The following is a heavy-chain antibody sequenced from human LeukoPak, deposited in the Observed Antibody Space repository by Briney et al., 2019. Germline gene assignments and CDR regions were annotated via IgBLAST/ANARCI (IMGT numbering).Heavy chain of an antibody. D-gene: IGHD3-22*01. CDR2: INPNSGGT. CDR3: ARYSSRYSIY. V-gene: IGHV1-2*02. CDR1: GHTFTGDY. J-gene: IGHJ4*02. Sequence: GASVKVSCKASGHTFTGDYIHWVRQAPGQGLEWMGWINPNSGGTNYAQKFQGRVTMTRDTSISTAYMELSRLRSDDTAVYYCARYSSRYSIYWGQGTLVTVSS.